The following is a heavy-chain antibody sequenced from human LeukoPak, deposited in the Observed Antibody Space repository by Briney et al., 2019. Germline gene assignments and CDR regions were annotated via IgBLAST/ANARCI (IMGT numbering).Heavy chain of an antibody. CDR1: GFTFSSYG. CDR3: AKNRIAARGGFDP. CDR2: ISYDGSNK. Sequence: GRSLRLSCAASGFTFSSYGMHWVRQAPGKGLEWVAVISYDGSNKYYADSVKGRFTISRDNSKNTLYLQMNSLRAEDTAVYYCAKNRIAARGGFDPWGQGTLVTVSS. J-gene: IGHJ5*02. V-gene: IGHV3-30*18. D-gene: IGHD6-6*01.